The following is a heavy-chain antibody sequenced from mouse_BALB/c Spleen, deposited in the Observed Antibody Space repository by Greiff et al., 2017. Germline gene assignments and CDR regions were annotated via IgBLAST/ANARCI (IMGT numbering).Heavy chain of an antibody. V-gene: IGHV5-9-3*01. CDR3: ATAHGGDY. CDR2: ISSGGSYT. CDR1: GFTFSSYA. J-gene: IGHJ2*01. Sequence: EVKLMESGGGLVKPGGSLKLSCAASGFTFSSYAMSWVRQTPEKRLEWVATISSGGSYTYYPDSVKGRFTISRDNAKNTLYLQMSSLRSEDTAMYYCATAHGGDYWGQGTTLTVSS.